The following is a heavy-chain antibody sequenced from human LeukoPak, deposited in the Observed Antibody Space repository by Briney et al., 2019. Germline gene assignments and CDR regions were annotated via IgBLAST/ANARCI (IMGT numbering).Heavy chain of an antibody. CDR3: ASGILDSYGMDV. V-gene: IGHV1-2*02. Sequence: ASVEVSCKASGYTFTGYYMHWVRQAPGQGLEWIGWINPNSGGTNYAQKFQGRVTMTRDTSISTAYMELSRLRSDDTAVYYCASGILDSYGMDVWGQGTTVTVSS. D-gene: IGHD3/OR15-3a*01. CDR2: INPNSGGT. J-gene: IGHJ6*02. CDR1: GYTFTGYY.